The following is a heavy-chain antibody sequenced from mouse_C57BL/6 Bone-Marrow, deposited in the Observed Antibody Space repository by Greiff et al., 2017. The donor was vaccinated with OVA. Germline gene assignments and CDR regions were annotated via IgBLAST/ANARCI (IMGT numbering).Heavy chain of an antibody. CDR1: GYTFTSYG. V-gene: IGHV1-81*01. Sequence: VQLQQSGAELARPGASVKLSCKASGYTFTSYGISWVKQRTGQGLEWIGEIYPRSGNTYYNEKFKGKATLTADKSSSTAYMELRSLTSEDSAVYVCARPAGLPYYAMDYWDQGTAITVTA. D-gene: IGHD2-2*01. J-gene: IGHJ4*01. CDR2: IYPRSGNT. CDR3: ARPAGLPYYAMDY.